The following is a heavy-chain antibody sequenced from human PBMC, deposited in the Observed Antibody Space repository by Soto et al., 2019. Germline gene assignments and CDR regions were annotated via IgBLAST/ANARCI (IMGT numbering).Heavy chain of an antibody. CDR1: GGTFSSYT. J-gene: IGHJ6*02. CDR3: AGRMGGMDV. Sequence: QVQLVQSGAEVKKPGSSVKVSCKASGGTFSSYTISWVRQAPEQGLEWMGRIIPILGIANYAQKCQGRVTITADKSTSTAYMELSSLRSEDTAVYYCAGRMGGMDVWCQGTTVTVSS. D-gene: IGHD1-26*01. CDR2: IIPILGIA. V-gene: IGHV1-69*02.